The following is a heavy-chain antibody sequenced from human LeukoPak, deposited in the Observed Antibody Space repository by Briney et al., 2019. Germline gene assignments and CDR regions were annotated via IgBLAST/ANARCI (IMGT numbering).Heavy chain of an antibody. J-gene: IGHJ6*02. Sequence: SETLSLTCTVSGGSISSYYWSWIRQPPGKGLEWIGYIYYSGSTNYNPSLKSRVTISVDTSKNQLSLKLSSVTAADTAVYYCARDRAGCTNGVCYGAYYYYGMDVWGQGTTVTVSS. CDR3: ARDRAGCTNGVCYGAYYYYGMDV. CDR2: IYYSGST. CDR1: GGSISSYY. D-gene: IGHD2-8*01. V-gene: IGHV4-59*01.